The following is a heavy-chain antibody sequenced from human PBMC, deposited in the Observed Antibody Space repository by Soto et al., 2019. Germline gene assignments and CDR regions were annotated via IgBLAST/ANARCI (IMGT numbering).Heavy chain of an antibody. CDR1: GLTISGKKY. CDR2: LYDVDGS. J-gene: IGHJ3*01. CDR3: ATWHEREHAYDV. Sequence: DVQLVESGGGLIHPGESLRLSCAAFGLTISGKKYVAWVRQAPGKGLEWVSALYDVDGSFYADSVKGRFTTSSDSSKTTVYLQMNDLRTDDTAVYYCATWHEREHAYDVWGQGTTVTVSS. V-gene: IGHV3-53*01. D-gene: IGHD1-1*01.